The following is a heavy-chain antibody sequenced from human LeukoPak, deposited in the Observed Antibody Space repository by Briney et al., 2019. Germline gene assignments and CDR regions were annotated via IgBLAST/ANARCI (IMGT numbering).Heavy chain of an antibody. Sequence: SVKVSCKASGGTFSSYAISWVRQAPGQGLEWMGGIIPIFGTANYAQKFQGRVTITADESTSTAYMELSSLRSEDPAVYYCARDGHTGATIFHWFDPWGQGTLVTVSS. CDR3: ARDGHTGATIFHWFDP. D-gene: IGHD3-9*01. V-gene: IGHV1-69*01. J-gene: IGHJ5*02. CDR1: GGTFSSYA. CDR2: IIPIFGTA.